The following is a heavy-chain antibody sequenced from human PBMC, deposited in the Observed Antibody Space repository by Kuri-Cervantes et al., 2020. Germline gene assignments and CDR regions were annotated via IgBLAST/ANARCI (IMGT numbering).Heavy chain of an antibody. CDR1: GYTFTSYY. Sequence: ASVKVSCKASGYTFTSYYMHWVRQAPGQGLEWMGWINPNSGGTNYAQKFQGWVTMTRDTSISTAYMELSSLRSEDTAVYYCAKAAGVTTGYYFDYWGQGTLVTVSS. J-gene: IGHJ4*02. V-gene: IGHV1-2*04. D-gene: IGHD6-13*01. CDR3: AKAAGVTTGYYFDY. CDR2: INPNSGGT.